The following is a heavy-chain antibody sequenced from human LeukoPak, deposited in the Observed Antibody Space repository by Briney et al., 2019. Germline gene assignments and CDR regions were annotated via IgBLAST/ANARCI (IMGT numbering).Heavy chain of an antibody. J-gene: IGHJ4*02. Sequence: GGSLRLSCAASGFTFSSYGMHWVRQAPGKGLEWVAFIRYDGSNKYYADSVNGRFTISRDNSKNTLYLQMNSLRAEDTAVYYCAKLFSSSWYLWGQGTLVTVSS. D-gene: IGHD6-13*01. V-gene: IGHV3-30*02. CDR2: IRYDGSNK. CDR1: GFTFSSYG. CDR3: AKLFSSSWYL.